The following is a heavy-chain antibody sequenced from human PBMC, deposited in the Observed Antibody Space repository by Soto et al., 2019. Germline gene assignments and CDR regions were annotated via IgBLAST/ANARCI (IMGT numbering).Heavy chain of an antibody. CDR2: ISYDGSNK. Sequence: GGSLRLSCAASGFTFSSYAMHWVRQAPGKGLEWVAVISYDGSNKYYADSVKGRFTISRDNSKNTLYLQMNSLRAEDTAVYYCARDLRGYSSSPLWFDPWGQGTLVTVSS. CDR3: ARDLRGYSSSPLWFDP. D-gene: IGHD6-13*01. V-gene: IGHV3-30-3*01. J-gene: IGHJ5*02. CDR1: GFTFSSYA.